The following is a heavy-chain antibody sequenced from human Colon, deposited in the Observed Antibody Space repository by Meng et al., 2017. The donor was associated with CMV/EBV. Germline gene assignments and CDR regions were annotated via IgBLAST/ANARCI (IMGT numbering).Heavy chain of an antibody. J-gene: IGHJ6*02. Sequence: GESLKISCAASGFTFSNYWMSWVRQAPGKGLEWVSSISYDSGYIYYADSVKGRFTISRDDAKKSLYLQMNSLRAEDTAVYYCARVVAVVPLAHPTRYYFYAMDVWGQGTTVTVSS. CDR1: GFTFSNYW. CDR3: ARVVAVVPLAHPTRYYFYAMDV. D-gene: IGHD2-15*01. V-gene: IGHV3-21*01. CDR2: ISYDSGYI.